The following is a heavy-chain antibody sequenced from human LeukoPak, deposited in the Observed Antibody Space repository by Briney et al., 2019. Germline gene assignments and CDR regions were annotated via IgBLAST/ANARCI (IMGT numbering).Heavy chain of an antibody. J-gene: IGHJ3*02. D-gene: IGHD6-13*01. CDR3: ARTFRPLVPNDAFDI. CDR2: INPNSGGT. CDR1: GYTFTGYY. V-gene: IGHV1-2*02. Sequence: ASVKVSCKASGYTFTGYYMHWVRRAPGQGLEWMGWINPNSGGTNYAQKFQGRVTMTRDTSISTAYMELSRLRSDDTAVYYCARTFRPLVPNDAFDIWGQGTMVTVSS.